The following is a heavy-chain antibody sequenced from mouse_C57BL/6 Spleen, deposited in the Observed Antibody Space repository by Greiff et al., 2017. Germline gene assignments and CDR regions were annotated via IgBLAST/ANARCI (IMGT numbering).Heavy chain of an antibody. D-gene: IGHD2-1*01. CDR2: INPNNGGT. J-gene: IGHJ4*01. V-gene: IGHV1-26*01. Sequence: VQLQQSGPELVKPGASVKISCKASGYTFTDYYMNWVKQSHGKSLEWIGDINPNNGGTSYNQKFKGKATLTVDKSSSTAYMELRSLTSEDSAVYYCARGNYGGDYAMDYWGQGTSVTVSS. CDR3: ARGNYGGDYAMDY. CDR1: GYTFTDYY.